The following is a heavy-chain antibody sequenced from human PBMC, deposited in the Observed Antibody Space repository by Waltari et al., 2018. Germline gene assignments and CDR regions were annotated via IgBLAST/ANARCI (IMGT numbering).Heavy chain of an antibody. CDR1: GGLISSGSYY. CDR3: ARNRDFTVDAFDI. Sequence: QVHLQQSGPGLVKPSQTASFPRPLSGGLISSGSYYWRWIRQPAGKGLEWIGRIYTSGSTNYNPSLKSRVTISVDTSKNQFSLKLSSVTAADTAVYYCARNRDFTVDAFDIWGQGTMVTVSS. V-gene: IGHV4-61*02. CDR2: IYTSGST. J-gene: IGHJ3*02.